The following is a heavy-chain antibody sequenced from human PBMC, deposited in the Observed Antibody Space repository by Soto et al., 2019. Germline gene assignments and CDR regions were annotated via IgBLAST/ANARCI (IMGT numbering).Heavy chain of an antibody. Sequence: PSETLSLTCTVSGGSISSGGYYWSWIRQHPGKGLEWIGYIYYSGSTYYNPSLKSRVTISVDTSKNQFSLKLSSVTAADTAVYYCARVGSSWFYYFDYWGQGTLVTVPQ. CDR2: IYYSGST. J-gene: IGHJ4*02. V-gene: IGHV4-31*03. CDR3: ARVGSSWFYYFDY. CDR1: GGSISSGGYY. D-gene: IGHD6-13*01.